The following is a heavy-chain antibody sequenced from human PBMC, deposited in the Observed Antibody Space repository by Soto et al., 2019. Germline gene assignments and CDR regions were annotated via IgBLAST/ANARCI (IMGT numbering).Heavy chain of an antibody. J-gene: IGHJ5*02. CDR2: IIPIFGTA. V-gene: IGHV1-69*13. D-gene: IGHD2-8*01. CDR1: GGPFSIYA. Sequence: GASVKVSCKASGGPFSIYAISWVRQAPGQGLEWMGGIIPIFGTANYAQKCRGRVTITADESTSTAYIGRSSLRSDDTAVNYCARVKGYAIAGNWFDPWGQGTVVTVSS. CDR3: ARVKGYAIAGNWFDP.